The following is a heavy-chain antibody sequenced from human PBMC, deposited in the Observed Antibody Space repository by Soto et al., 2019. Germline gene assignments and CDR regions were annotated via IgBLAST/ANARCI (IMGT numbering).Heavy chain of an antibody. Sequence: EVQLLESGGGLVQPGGSLRLSCAASGFTFSSYAMSWVRQAPGKGLEXVXAXXGSGGSTYYADSVKGRFTISRDNSKXXXXXXXXXXXXXXXXXXXXXXXXXXXXXXXXXXXXXLDYWGQGTLVTVSS. J-gene: IGHJ4*02. V-gene: IGHV3-23*01. CDR3: XXXXXXXXXXXXXXXXXLDY. CDR1: GFTFSSYA. CDR2: XXGSGGST.